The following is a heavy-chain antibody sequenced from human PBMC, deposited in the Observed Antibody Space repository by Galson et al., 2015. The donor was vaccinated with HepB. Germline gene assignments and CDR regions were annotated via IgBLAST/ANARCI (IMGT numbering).Heavy chain of an antibody. Sequence: SLRLSCAASGFTFDDYSMHWVRQAPGKGLEWISQINWDGARKYYADSVRGRFTISRNNSKNALFLQMSGLRPEDTASYYCAKAVILESDAFHVWGQGTMVIVSS. J-gene: IGHJ3*01. CDR1: GFTFDDYS. V-gene: IGHV3-43*01. CDR2: INWDGARK. D-gene: IGHD5-24*01. CDR3: AKAVILESDAFHV.